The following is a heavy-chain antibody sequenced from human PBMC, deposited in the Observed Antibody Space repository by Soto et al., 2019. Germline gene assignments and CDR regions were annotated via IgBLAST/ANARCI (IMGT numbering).Heavy chain of an antibody. CDR1: GGSISSGGYY. Sequence: QVQLQESGPGLVKPSQTLSLTCTVSGGSISSGGYYWSWIRQHPGKGLEWIGYSYYSGSTYYNPSLKSRVTISVDPSKNQSSLKLSSVTAADTAVYSGARDSERTAMVTYFDLWGRGTLVTVSS. D-gene: IGHD5-18*01. CDR3: ARDSERTAMVTYFDL. J-gene: IGHJ2*01. V-gene: IGHV4-31*03. CDR2: SYYSGST.